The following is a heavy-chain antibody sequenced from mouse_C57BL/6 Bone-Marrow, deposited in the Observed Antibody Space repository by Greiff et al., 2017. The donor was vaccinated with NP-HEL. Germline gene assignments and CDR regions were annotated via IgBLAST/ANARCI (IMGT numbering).Heavy chain of an antibody. D-gene: IGHD1-1*01. V-gene: IGHV5-12*01. CDR2: ISNGGGST. Sequence: EVKLMESGGGLVQPGGSLKLSCAASGFTFSDYYMYWVRQTPEKRLEWVAYISNGGGSTYYPDTVKGRFTISRDNAKNTLYLQMSRLKSEDTAMDYGGRGGGITTVVDLDDRGQGTTLTVYS. CDR1: GFTFSDYY. J-gene: IGHJ2*01. CDR3: GRGGGITTVVDLDD.